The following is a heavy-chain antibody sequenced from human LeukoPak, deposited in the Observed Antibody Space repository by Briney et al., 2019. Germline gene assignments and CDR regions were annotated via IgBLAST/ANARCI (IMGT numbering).Heavy chain of an antibody. CDR2: IKQDGGDK. CDR1: GFTFSSYW. Sequence: GGSLRLSCAASGFTFSSYWMTWVRQAPGKGLEWVANIKQDGGDKYYVDSVKGRFTISRDNAKNSLYLQMDSLRDEDTAVYYCARGRYCSSASCYFDSWGQGTLVTVSS. J-gene: IGHJ4*02. CDR3: ARGRYCSSASCYFDS. V-gene: IGHV3-7*04. D-gene: IGHD2-2*01.